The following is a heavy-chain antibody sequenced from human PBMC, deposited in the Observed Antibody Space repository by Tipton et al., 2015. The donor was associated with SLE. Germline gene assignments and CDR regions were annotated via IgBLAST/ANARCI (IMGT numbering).Heavy chain of an antibody. CDR1: GFTFTNNW. D-gene: IGHD3-10*01. Sequence: SLRLSCAASGFTFTNNWMTWVRQAPGKGLEWVARIKPDGSEEFYVDSVRGRFIISRDNAKSSLSLQMNSLNAEDTAVYYCAREYQGSFYVNGAFDMWGQGTVVTVSS. J-gene: IGHJ3*02. CDR3: AREYQGSFYVNGAFDM. V-gene: IGHV3-7*01. CDR2: IKPDGSEE.